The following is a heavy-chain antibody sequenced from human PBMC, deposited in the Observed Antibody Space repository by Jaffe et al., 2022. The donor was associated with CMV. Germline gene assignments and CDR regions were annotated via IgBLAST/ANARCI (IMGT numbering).Heavy chain of an antibody. J-gene: IGHJ6*03. CDR2: IYYSGST. D-gene: IGHD5-12*01. V-gene: IGHV4-39*01. CDR3: ARRRIVATIGGGYYYYYMDV. CDR1: GGSISSSSYY. Sequence: QLQLQESGPGLVKPSETLSLTCTVSGGSISSSSYYWGWIRQPPGKGLEWIGSIYYSGSTYYNPSLKSRVTISVDTSKNQFSLKLSSVTAADTAVYYCARRRIVATIGGGYYYYYMDVWGKGTTVTVSS.